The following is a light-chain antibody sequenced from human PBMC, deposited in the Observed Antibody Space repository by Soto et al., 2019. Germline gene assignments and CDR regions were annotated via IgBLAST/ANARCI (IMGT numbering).Light chain of an antibody. CDR2: EVS. CDR1: QSVNSD. CDR3: PQRSNSIT. Sequence: IALTQSPATLSLSPGDRATLSCRASQSVNSDLAWFQQKPGQAPRLLIYEVSNRATGIPARFSGSGSGTDFTPTISSLEPEDFAVYYCPQRSNSITFGPGTRLDIK. V-gene: IGKV3-11*01. J-gene: IGKJ5*01.